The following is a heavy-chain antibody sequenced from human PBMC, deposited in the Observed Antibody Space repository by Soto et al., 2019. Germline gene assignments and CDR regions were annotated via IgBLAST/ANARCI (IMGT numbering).Heavy chain of an antibody. J-gene: IGHJ6*02. D-gene: IGHD2-15*01. Sequence: SETLSLTCTVSGGSISSGDYYWSWIRQPPGKGLEWIGYIYYSGSTYYNPSLKSRVTISVDTSKNQFSLKLSSVTAADTAVYYCARGGYCSGGSCYSNYYYGMDVWGQGTTVTVSS. CDR3: ARGGYCSGGSCYSNYYYGMDV. CDR1: GGSISSGDYY. V-gene: IGHV4-30-4*01. CDR2: IYYSGST.